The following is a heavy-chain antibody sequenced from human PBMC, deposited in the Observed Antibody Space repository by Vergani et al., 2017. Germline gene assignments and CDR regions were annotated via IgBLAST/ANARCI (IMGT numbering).Heavy chain of an antibody. D-gene: IGHD2-15*01. CDR3: AREADCSGGSCPFYC. CDR2: IYYSGST. J-gene: IGHJ4*02. V-gene: IGHV4-59*01. CDR1: GGSISSYY. Sequence: QVQLQESGPGLVKPSETLSLTCTVSGGSISSYYWSWIRQPPGKGLEWIGYIYYSGSTNYNPSLQSRVTIAVDTSKNQFSLTLSSVTAVDTAVYYCAREADCSGGSCPFYCWSQGTLVTVSS.